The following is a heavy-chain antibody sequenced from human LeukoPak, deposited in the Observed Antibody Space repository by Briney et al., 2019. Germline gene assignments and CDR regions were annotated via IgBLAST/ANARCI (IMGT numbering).Heavy chain of an antibody. CDR1: GFTFSSYA. Sequence: SGGSLRLSCAASGFTFSSYAMSWVRQAPGKGLEWVSAISGSGGSTYYADSVKGRFTISRDNSKNTLYLQMNSLRAEDTAVYYCATRFGSSWVYFDYWGQGTLVTVSS. D-gene: IGHD6-13*01. CDR3: ATRFGSSWVYFDY. CDR2: ISGSGGST. J-gene: IGHJ4*02. V-gene: IGHV3-23*01.